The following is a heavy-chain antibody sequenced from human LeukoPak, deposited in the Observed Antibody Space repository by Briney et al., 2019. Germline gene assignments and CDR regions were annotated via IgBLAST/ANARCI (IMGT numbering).Heavy chain of an antibody. D-gene: IGHD2-21*02. CDR2: IIPIFGTA. CDR3: ARGPSPGTGAYCGGDCYAHWYFDL. V-gene: IGHV1-69*13. Sequence: SVKVSCKASGGTFSSYAISWVRQAPGQGLEWMGGIIPIFGTANYAQKFQGRVTITADESTSTAYMELSSLRSEDTAVYYCARGPSPGTGAYCGGDCYAHWYFDLWGRGTLVTVSS. J-gene: IGHJ2*01. CDR1: GGTFSSYA.